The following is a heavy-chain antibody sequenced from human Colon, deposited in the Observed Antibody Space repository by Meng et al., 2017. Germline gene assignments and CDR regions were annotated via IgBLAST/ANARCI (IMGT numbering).Heavy chain of an antibody. CDR3: ARDWVAVTD. CDR1: GFAVFTNY. V-gene: IGHV3-53*02. J-gene: IGHJ4*02. D-gene: IGHD6-19*01. Sequence: EVQMVDTGGGLTLHGGYLSASCAASGFAVFTNYMSWVRQAPGKGLEWVAVLYAGGNTYYADSVKGRFTISRDNSKNTLYLQMNSLKVEATAVYYCARDWVAVTDWGQGTLVTVSS. CDR2: LYAGGNT.